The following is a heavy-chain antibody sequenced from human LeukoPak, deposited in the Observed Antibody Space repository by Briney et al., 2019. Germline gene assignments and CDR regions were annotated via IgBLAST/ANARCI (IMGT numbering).Heavy chain of an antibody. CDR2: IYHSGST. J-gene: IGHJ3*02. V-gene: IGHV4-38-2*02. CDR3: ARDVAVAGTLNDAFDI. CDR1: GGSISSGYY. D-gene: IGHD6-19*01. Sequence: SETLSLTCTVSGGSISSGYYWGWIRQPPGKGLEWIGSIYHSGSTYYNPSLKSRVTISVDTSKNQFSLKLSSVTAADTAVYYCARDVAVAGTLNDAFDIWGQGTMVTVSS.